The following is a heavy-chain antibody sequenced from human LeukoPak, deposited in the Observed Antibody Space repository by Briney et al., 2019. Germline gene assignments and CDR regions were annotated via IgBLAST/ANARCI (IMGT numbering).Heavy chain of an antibody. V-gene: IGHV1-8*01. J-gene: IGHJ6*03. Sequence: ASVKVSCKASGYTFTSYDINWVRQATGQGLEWMGWMNPNSGNTGYAQEFQGRVTMTRNTSISTAYMELSSLRSEDTAVYYCATGPTHYYYYYMDVWGKGTTVTVSS. CDR1: GYTFTSYD. CDR2: MNPNSGNT. CDR3: ATGPTHYYYYYMDV.